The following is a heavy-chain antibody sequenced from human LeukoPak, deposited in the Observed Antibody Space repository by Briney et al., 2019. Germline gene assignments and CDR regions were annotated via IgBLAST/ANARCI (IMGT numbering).Heavy chain of an antibody. D-gene: IGHD6-19*01. V-gene: IGHV3-43*01. Sequence: PGGSLRLSCAASGFTFDDYTMHWVRQAPGKGLEWVSLISWDGGSTYYADSVKGRFTISRDNSKNSLYLQMNSLRTEDTALYYCAKEHSSGWYPGNYFDYWGLGTLVTVSS. CDR2: ISWDGGST. CDR1: GFTFDDYT. CDR3: AKEHSSGWYPGNYFDY. J-gene: IGHJ4*02.